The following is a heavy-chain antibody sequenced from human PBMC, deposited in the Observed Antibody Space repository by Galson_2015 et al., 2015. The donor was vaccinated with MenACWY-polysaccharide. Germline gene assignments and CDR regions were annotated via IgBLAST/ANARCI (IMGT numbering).Heavy chain of an antibody. D-gene: IGHD3-22*01. CDR2: IDWDDGK. CDR3: ARGGVDTFYDSSGYYFDY. V-gene: IGHV2-70*01. J-gene: IGHJ4*02. CDR1: GFSLSTSGMC. Sequence: PALVKPTQTLTLTCTFSGFSLSTSGMCVSWIRQPPGKALEWLALIDWDDGKYYSTSLKTRLTISKDTSKSQVVLTMTNMDPVDTATYYCARGGVDTFYDSSGYYFDYWGQGTLVTVSS.